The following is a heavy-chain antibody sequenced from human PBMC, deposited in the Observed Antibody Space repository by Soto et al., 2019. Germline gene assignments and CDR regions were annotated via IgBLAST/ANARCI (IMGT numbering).Heavy chain of an antibody. V-gene: IGHV1-58*01. D-gene: IGHD6-13*01. Sequence: SVKVSCKASGFTFFTSAVQWVRQARGQRLEWIGWIVVGSGNTNYAQKFEERVTITRYMSTNTAYMELTSLRSEDTAVYYCARDGGRAAAGLEGEGNGMDVWG. J-gene: IGHJ6*02. CDR2: IVVGSGNT. CDR3: ARDGGRAAAGLEGEGNGMDV. CDR1: GFTFFTSA.